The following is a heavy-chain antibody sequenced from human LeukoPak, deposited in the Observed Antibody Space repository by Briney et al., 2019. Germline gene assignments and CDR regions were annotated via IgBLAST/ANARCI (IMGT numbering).Heavy chain of an antibody. V-gene: IGHV1-2*02. D-gene: IGHD3-10*01. J-gene: IGHJ4*02. CDR2: INPNSGGT. CDR3: AKDTGYYYGSGTYYHYDY. CDR1: GYTFTGYY. Sequence: ASVKVSCKASGYTFTGYYMHWVRQAPGQGLEWMGWINPNSGGTNYAQKFQGRVTMTRDTSISTAYMELSRLRSDDTALYYCAKDTGYYYGSGTYYHYDYWGQGTLVTVSS.